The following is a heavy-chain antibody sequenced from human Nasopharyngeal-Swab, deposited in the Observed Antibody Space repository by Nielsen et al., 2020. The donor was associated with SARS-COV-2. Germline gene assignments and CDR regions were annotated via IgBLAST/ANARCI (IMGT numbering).Heavy chain of an antibody. CDR1: GFTFSSYA. Sequence: GGSLRLSCAASGFTFSSYAMHWVRQAPGQGLEWVAVISYDGSNKYYADSVKGRFTISRDNSKNTLYLQMNSLRAEDTAVYYCARDHYGSGSYRRFDPWGRGTLVTVSS. CDR3: ARDHYGSGSYRRFDP. V-gene: IGHV3-30-3*01. D-gene: IGHD3-10*01. CDR2: ISYDGSNK. J-gene: IGHJ5*02.